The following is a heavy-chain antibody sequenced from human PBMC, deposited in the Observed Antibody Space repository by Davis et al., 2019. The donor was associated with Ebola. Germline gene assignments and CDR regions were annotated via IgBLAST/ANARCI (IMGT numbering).Heavy chain of an antibody. CDR1: GYTFTSYG. CDR2: INPHNGNT. CDR3: ARRERDAFDI. V-gene: IGHV1-18*04. J-gene: IGHJ3*02. Sequence: ASVKVSCKASGYTFTSYGITWVRQAPGQGLEWMGWINPHNGNTNYAQNVQGRVTMTTDTSTSTAYMEVGSLRSDDTAVYYCARRERDAFDIWGQGAMVTVSS.